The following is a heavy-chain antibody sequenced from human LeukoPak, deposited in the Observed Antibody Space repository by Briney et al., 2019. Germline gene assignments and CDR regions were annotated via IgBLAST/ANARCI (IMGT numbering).Heavy chain of an antibody. J-gene: IGHJ4*02. D-gene: IGHD2-15*01. CDR3: AKGIVVVVAATLDY. CDR2: ISGSGGST. CDR1: GFTFSTYA. V-gene: IGHV3-23*01. Sequence: GGSLRLSCAASGFTFSTYAMSWVRQAPGKGLEWVSGISGSGGSTYYADSVKGRFTISRDNSKNTLYLQMNSLRAEDTAVYYCAKGIVVVVAATLDYWGQGTLVTVSS.